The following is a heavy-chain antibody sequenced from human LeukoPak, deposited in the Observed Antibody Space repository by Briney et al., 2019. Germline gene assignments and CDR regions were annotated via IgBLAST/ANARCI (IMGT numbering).Heavy chain of an antibody. V-gene: IGHV1-2*02. CDR1: GYTFTGYY. J-gene: IGHJ6*02. CDR3: ARVEDHRPYYYYGMDV. CDR2: INPNSGGT. Sequence: ASVMVSCKASGYTFTGYYMHWVRQAPGQGLEWMGWINPNSGGTNYAQKFQGRVTMTRDTSISTAYMELSRLRSDDTAVYYCARVEDHRPYYYYGMDVWGQGTTVTVFS.